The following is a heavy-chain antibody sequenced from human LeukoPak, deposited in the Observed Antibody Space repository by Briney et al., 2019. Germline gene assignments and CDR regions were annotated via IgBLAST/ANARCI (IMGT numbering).Heavy chain of an antibody. Sequence: PGGSLRLSCGASGFILSSYWMNWVRQAPGKGLEWVSYISSSGSTIYYADSVKGRFTISRDNAKNSLYLQMNSLRAEDTAVYYCAELGITMIGGVWGKGTTVTISS. CDR3: AELGITMIGGV. D-gene: IGHD3-10*02. CDR1: GFILSSYW. CDR2: ISSSGSTI. V-gene: IGHV3-48*04. J-gene: IGHJ6*04.